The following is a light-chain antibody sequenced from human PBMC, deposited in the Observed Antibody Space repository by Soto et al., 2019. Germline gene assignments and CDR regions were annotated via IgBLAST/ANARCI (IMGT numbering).Light chain of an antibody. CDR1: QSISHR. V-gene: IGKV1-5*01. J-gene: IGKJ1*01. CDR3: QQYDTYST. CDR2: AAS. Sequence: DIQMTQSPSTLSASVGDRVTXXXRASQSISHRLAWYHQKPGKTPNLLIYAASNLGSGVPSRFSGSGSGTEFTLTISSLQPDDFATYYCQQYDTYSTFGQGTKVDIK.